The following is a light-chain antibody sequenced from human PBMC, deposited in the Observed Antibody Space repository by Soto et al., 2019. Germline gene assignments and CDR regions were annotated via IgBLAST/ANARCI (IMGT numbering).Light chain of an antibody. CDR3: QQYNNWPPLT. V-gene: IGKV3-15*01. CDR1: QSVSRN. Sequence: EIVMPQSPATLSVSPGERATLSCRASQSVSRNLAWYQQKPGQAPRLLIYGASTRAAGIPARFSGSGSGKEFTLTISSLQSEDFAVYYCQQYNNWPPLTLGGGTKVEIK. J-gene: IGKJ4*01. CDR2: GAS.